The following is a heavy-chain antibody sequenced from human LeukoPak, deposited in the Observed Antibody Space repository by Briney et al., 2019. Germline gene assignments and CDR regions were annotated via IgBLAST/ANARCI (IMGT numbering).Heavy chain of an antibody. V-gene: IGHV4-39*01. J-gene: IGHJ6*03. Sequence: SETLSLTCTVSGGSISSSSYYWGWIRQPPGKGLEGIGSFYYSGSTYYNPSLKSRVTISVDTSKNQFSLKLSSVTAADTAVYYCARHMAIVVVPAASHYMDVWGKGTTVTVSS. CDR2: FYYSGST. CDR3: ARHMAIVVVPAASHYMDV. D-gene: IGHD2-2*03. CDR1: GGSISSSSYY.